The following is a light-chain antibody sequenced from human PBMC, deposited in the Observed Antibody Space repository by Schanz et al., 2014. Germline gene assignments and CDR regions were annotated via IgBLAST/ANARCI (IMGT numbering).Light chain of an antibody. CDR1: QGVSSN. J-gene: IGKJ1*01. CDR3: QQFGKLPWT. Sequence: EIVLTQSPATLSLSPGERATLSCRASQGVSSNLAWYQQKPGQAPRLLIYAASIRAIGIPDRFSGSGSGTDFTLTISRLEPEDFAVFYCQQFGKLPWTFGQGTKVEIK. V-gene: IGKV3-20*01. CDR2: AAS.